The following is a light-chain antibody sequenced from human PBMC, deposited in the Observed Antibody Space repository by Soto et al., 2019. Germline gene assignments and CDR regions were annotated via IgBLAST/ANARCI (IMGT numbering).Light chain of an antibody. CDR2: DAS. CDR1: QSVSSY. Sequence: EIVLTQSPPTLSLSPGERATLSCRASQSVSSYLAWYQQKPGQAPRLLIYDASNRATGIPARFSGSGSGTDFTLTISSLEPEDFAVYYCQQRSNWPLTWTFGRGTKVEIK. J-gene: IGKJ1*01. V-gene: IGKV3-11*01. CDR3: QQRSNWPLTWT.